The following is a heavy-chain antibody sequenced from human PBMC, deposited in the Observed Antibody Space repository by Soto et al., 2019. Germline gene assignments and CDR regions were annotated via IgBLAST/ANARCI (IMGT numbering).Heavy chain of an antibody. Sequence: PSETLSLTCAVYGGSFSGYYWSWIRQPPGKGLEWIGEINHSGSTNYNPSLKSRVTISVDTSKNQFSLKLSSVTAADTAVYYCARGDQSIAARPSYFDYWGQGTLVTVSS. CDR2: INHSGST. CDR1: GGSFSGYY. V-gene: IGHV4-34*01. J-gene: IGHJ4*02. CDR3: ARGDQSIAARPSYFDY. D-gene: IGHD6-6*01.